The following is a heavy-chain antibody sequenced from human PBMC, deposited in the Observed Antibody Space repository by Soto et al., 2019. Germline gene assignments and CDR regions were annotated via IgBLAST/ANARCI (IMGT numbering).Heavy chain of an antibody. CDR3: VHLLTGGRLDS. V-gene: IGHV2-5*02. Sequence: QITLKESGPSLVKPTETLTLTCTFSGFSLSSSGVGVAWIRQPPEKPLEWLALIYWDDDKYTSPSLKIRLTITKHTAKYLLVLLMTNLDSVDAAIYFCVHLLTGGRLDSLCQGALVTFSS. CDR1: GFSLSSSGVG. CDR2: IYWDDDK. J-gene: IGHJ4*02. D-gene: IGHD7-27*01.